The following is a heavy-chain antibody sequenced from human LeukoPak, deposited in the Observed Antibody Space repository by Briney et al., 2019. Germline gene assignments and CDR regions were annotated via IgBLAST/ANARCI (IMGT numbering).Heavy chain of an antibody. CDR1: GFTFSNYG. J-gene: IGHJ4*02. Sequence: SGGSLRLSCAASGFTFSNYGMHWVRQAPGKGLEWVAVISYDGSNKYYADSVKGRFTISRDNSKNTLYLQMNSLRAEDTAVYYCAKSHPSSGWTFDYWGQGTLVTVSS. D-gene: IGHD6-19*01. V-gene: IGHV3-30*18. CDR3: AKSHPSSGWTFDY. CDR2: ISYDGSNK.